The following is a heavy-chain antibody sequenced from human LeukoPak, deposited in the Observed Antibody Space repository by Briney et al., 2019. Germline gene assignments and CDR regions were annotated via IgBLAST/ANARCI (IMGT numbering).Heavy chain of an antibody. J-gene: IGHJ4*02. CDR1: GFIFKTYA. Sequence: TGGSLRLSCAASGFIFKTYAMHWVRQAPGKGLEWVTMIWYDGSNKYYGDSVKGRFTISRDNSKNTLYLQMNSLKTEDTAVYYCTTVALDYGDYVATNFDYWGQGTLVTVSS. V-gene: IGHV3-33*01. CDR2: IWYDGSNK. D-gene: IGHD4-17*01. CDR3: TTVALDYGDYVATNFDY.